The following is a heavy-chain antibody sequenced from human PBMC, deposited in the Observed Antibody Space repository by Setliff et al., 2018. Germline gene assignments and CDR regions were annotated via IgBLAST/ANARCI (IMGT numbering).Heavy chain of an antibody. D-gene: IGHD6-13*01. CDR2: ISTSSGTR. Sequence: GGSLRLSCVVSGFSFSNYGMTWVRQAPGKGLEWISYISTSSGTRYYADSVKGRFTISRDNANQSLYLQMNSLRAEDTAVYYCARHVDPAYWAQQLVYYFDYWGQGTLVTVSS. J-gene: IGHJ4*02. CDR3: ARHVDPAYWAQQLVYYFDY. V-gene: IGHV3-48*01. CDR1: GFSFSNYG.